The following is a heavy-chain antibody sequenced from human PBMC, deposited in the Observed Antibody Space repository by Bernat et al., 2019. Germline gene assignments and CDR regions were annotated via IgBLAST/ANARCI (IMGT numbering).Heavy chain of an antibody. CDR1: GGSISSYSYY. CDR2: VYYSGST. J-gene: IGHJ5*02. V-gene: IGHV4-39*01. D-gene: IGHD2-15*01. CDR3: ARHSSLVVASTNWLDP. Sequence: QLQLQESGPGLVEPSETLSLTCTFSGGSISSYSYYWAWMRQPPRKGLEWIGSVYYSGSTYYNPSLKSRVTISVDTPENQFSLKLRSVTATDTAVYYCARHSSLVVASTNWLDPWGQGTLVTVSS.